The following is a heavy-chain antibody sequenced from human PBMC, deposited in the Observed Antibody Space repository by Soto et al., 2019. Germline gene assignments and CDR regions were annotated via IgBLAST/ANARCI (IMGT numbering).Heavy chain of an antibody. J-gene: IGHJ4*02. Sequence: QVQLQETGPGLVKPSEPLSLTCSVSRDSISNNYWSWIRQPAVTGLEWIGRIYISGDTNYNPSLTSRVTMSVDTSKNQCALKLSSVTAADTAVYYCAREYTETVARPTPDYSDYWGQGTLVTVSA. CDR1: RDSISNNY. CDR2: IYISGDT. V-gene: IGHV4-4*07. CDR3: AREYTETVARPTPDYSDY. D-gene: IGHD6-19*01.